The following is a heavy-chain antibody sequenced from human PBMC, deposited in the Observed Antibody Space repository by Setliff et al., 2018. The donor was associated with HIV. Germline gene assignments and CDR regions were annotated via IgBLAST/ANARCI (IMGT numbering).Heavy chain of an antibody. CDR1: GGSFSDYGGSFSDYY. J-gene: IGHJ6*03. CDR3: ARAEFYYDLPHYYYFMDV. Sequence: SETLSLTCAVYGGSFSDYGGSFSDYYWTWIRQPPGKGLEWIGEINHSGSTNYSPSLKSRITISVDTSKDQFSLKLSSVTAADTAVYYCARAEFYYDLPHYYYFMDVWGKGTTVTVSS. D-gene: IGHD3-22*01. V-gene: IGHV4-34*01. CDR2: INHSGST.